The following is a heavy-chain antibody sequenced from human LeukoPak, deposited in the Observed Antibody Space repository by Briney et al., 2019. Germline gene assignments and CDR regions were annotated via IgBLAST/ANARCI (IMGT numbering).Heavy chain of an antibody. V-gene: IGHV4-39*01. D-gene: IGHD2/OR15-2a*01. CDR2: IYYSGST. CDR3: ARHIKRINYFDY. J-gene: IGHJ4*02. CDR1: GGSISSSSYY. Sequence: PSETQSLTCTVSGGSISSSSYYWGWIRQPPGKGLEWIGSIYYSGSTYYNPSLKSRVTISVDTSKNQFSLKLSSVTAADTAVYYCARHIKRINYFDYWGQGTLVTVSS.